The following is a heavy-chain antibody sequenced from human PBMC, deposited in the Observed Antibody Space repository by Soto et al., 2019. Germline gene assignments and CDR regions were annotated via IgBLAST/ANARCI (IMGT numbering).Heavy chain of an antibody. CDR3: ARQRPAGGNPEATDF. J-gene: IGHJ4*02. CDR2: IHPGDSTI. CDR1: GYRFTTHW. Sequence: PGESLKISCKGSGYRFTTHWIDWVRQMPGKGLEWMGIIHPGDSTIKYSPPFQGQVTISADKSISTAYLQLSSLKASDSAMYYCARQRPAGGNPEATDFWGQGTLVTVSS. V-gene: IGHV5-51*01. D-gene: IGHD2-15*01.